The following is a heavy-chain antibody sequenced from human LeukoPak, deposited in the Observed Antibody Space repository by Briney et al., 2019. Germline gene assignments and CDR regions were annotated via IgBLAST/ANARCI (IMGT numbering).Heavy chain of an antibody. Sequence: GGSLRLSCAASGFTFSSYAMHWVRQAPGKGLEWVAVISYDGSNKYYADSVKGRFTISRDNSKNTLYLRMNSLRAEDTAVYYCARELIVLRYFDWLSQYYYYGMDVWGQGTTVTVSS. D-gene: IGHD3-9*01. CDR3: ARELIVLRYFDWLSQYYYYGMDV. V-gene: IGHV3-30*04. J-gene: IGHJ6*02. CDR1: GFTFSSYA. CDR2: ISYDGSNK.